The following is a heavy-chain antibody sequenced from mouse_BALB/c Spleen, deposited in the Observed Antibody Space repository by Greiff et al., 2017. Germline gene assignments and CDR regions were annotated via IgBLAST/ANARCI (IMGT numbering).Heavy chain of an antibody. Sequence: EVKLMESGGGLVQPGGSRKLSCAASGFTFSSFGMHWVRQAPEKGLEWVAYISSGSSTIYYADTVKGRFTISRDNPKNTLFLQMTSLRSEDTAMYYCARSSSFAWFAYWGQGTLVTVSA. D-gene: IGHD1-1*01. J-gene: IGHJ3*01. CDR2: ISSGSSTI. V-gene: IGHV5-17*02. CDR3: ARSSSFAWFAY. CDR1: GFTFSSFG.